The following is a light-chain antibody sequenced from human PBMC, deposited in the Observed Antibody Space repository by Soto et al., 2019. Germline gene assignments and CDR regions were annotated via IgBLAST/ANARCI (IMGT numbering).Light chain of an antibody. CDR1: QSISSY. Sequence: DIQMTQSPASLSASVGGRVTLTCRASQSISSYLNWYQQKPGKAPKLLIYAASSLQSGVPSRFSGSGSGTDFTLTISSLQPDDFATYYCQQYNTYSTFGQGTRLE. CDR2: AAS. J-gene: IGKJ5*01. V-gene: IGKV1-39*01. CDR3: QQYNTYST.